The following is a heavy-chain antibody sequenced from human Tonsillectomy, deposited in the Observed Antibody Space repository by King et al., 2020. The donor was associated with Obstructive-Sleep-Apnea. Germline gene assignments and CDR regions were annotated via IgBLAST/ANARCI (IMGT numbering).Heavy chain of an antibody. CDR1: GYTFTNYG. Sequence: QLVQSGAEVKKPGASGKGSCKASGYTFTNYGITWVRHAPGQGPEWTGWISAYNGNTNYARKLQGRVTMTTDTSTRTAYMELRSLRSDDTAVYYCARVGGGYNLDFYYGMDVWGQGTTVTVSS. D-gene: IGHD5-24*01. CDR2: ISAYNGNT. V-gene: IGHV1-18*01. CDR3: ARVGGGYNLDFYYGMDV. J-gene: IGHJ6*02.